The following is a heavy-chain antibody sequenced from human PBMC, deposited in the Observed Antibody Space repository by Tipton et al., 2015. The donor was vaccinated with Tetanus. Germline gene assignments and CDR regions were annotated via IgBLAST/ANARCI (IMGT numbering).Heavy chain of an antibody. V-gene: IGHV6-1*01. D-gene: IGHD3-16*01. CDR3: VRDSELGLDAFDI. CDR2: TYYRSKWYN. J-gene: IGHJ3*02. CDR1: GDSVSSNTDA. Sequence: GLVKPSQTLSLTCAISGDSVSSNTDAWNWIRQSPSRGLEWLGRTYYRSKWYNDYALSVKSRITINPDPSKNHFSLQLKSVTPEDTAMYYCVRDSELGLDAFDIWGQGTMVTVSS.